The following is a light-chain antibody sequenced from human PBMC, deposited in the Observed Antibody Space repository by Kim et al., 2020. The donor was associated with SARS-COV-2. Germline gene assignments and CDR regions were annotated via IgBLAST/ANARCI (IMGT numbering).Light chain of an antibody. Sequence: DIHMTQSPSSLSASVGDRVTITCRASESIISYLNWYQQKPGKAPNLLIYAASSLESGVPSRFSGGGSGTDFTLTINSLQPEDFATYYCQQSYSTPFTFGQGTRLEIK. V-gene: IGKV1-39*01. CDR1: ESIISY. CDR3: QQSYSTPFT. J-gene: IGKJ5*01. CDR2: AAS.